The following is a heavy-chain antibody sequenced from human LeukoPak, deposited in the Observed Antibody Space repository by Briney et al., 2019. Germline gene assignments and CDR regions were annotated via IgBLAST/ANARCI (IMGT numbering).Heavy chain of an antibody. D-gene: IGHD2-8*01. V-gene: IGHV3-23*01. CDR3: AKVGVLMVYAGHFDY. Sequence: GGSLRLSCAASGFTFSSYWMSWVRQAPGKGLEWVSAISGSGGSTYYADSVKGRFTISRDNSKNTLYLQMNSLRAEDTAVYYCAKVGVLMVYAGHFDYWGQGTLVTVSS. CDR1: GFTFSSYW. J-gene: IGHJ4*02. CDR2: ISGSGGST.